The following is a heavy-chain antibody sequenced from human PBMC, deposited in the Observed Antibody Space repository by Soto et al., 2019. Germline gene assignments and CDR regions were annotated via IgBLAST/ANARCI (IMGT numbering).Heavy chain of an antibody. CDR1: GGSISSSNW. J-gene: IGHJ4*02. CDR2: IYHSGST. V-gene: IGHV4-4*02. D-gene: IGHD3-22*01. CDR3: ARDATYYDSSGYYLGY. Sequence: SETLSLTCAVSGGSISSSNWWSWVRQPPGKGLEWIGEIYHSGSTNYNPSLKSRVTISVDKSKNQFSLKLSSVTAADTAVYYCARDATYYDSSGYYLGYWGQGALVTVSS.